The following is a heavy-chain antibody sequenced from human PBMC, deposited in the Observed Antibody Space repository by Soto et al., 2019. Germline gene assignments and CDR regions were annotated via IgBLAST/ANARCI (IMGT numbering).Heavy chain of an antibody. V-gene: IGHV3-21*01. J-gene: IGHJ4*02. CDR2: ISSSSSYI. Sequence: GSHRLSCAASGFTFSSYSMNWVRQAPGKGLEWVSSISSSSSYIYYADSVKGRFTISRDNAKNSLYLQMNSLRAEDTAVYYCAREATFPIVVVVAASGFDYWGQGTLVTVSS. CDR1: GFTFSSYS. D-gene: IGHD2-15*01. CDR3: AREATFPIVVVVAASGFDY.